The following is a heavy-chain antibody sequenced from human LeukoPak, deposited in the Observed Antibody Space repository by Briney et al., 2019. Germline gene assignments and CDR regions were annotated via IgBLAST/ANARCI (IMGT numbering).Heavy chain of an antibody. Sequence: PGGSLRLSCAASGFTFSGYSMNWVRQAPGKGLEWVSSISSSSSYIYYADSVKGRFTISRDNAKNSLYLQMNSLRAEDTAVYYCARGLYDFWSGYYTNYYYYYYMDVWGKGTTVTVSS. CDR1: GFTFSGYS. J-gene: IGHJ6*03. D-gene: IGHD3-3*01. CDR2: ISSSSSYI. CDR3: ARGLYDFWSGYYTNYYYYYYMDV. V-gene: IGHV3-21*04.